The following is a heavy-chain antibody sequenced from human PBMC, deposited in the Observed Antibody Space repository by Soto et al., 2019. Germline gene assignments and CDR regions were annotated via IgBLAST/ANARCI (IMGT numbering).Heavy chain of an antibody. CDR3: ARDRRQCFDY. CDR2: IWYDGSNK. CDR1: GFTFSGYG. V-gene: IGHV3-33*01. J-gene: IGHJ4*02. Sequence: QVQLVESGGGVVQPGRSLRLSCAASGFTFSGYGMHWVRQAPGKGLEWVAVIWYDGSNKYYADSVKGRFTISRDNSKNTLYLQMNSLRAEDTAVYYCARDRRQCFDYWGQGTLVTVSS.